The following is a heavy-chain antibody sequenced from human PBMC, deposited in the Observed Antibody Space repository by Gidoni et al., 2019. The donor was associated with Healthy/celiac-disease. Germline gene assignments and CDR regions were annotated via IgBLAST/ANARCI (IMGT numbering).Heavy chain of an antibody. V-gene: IGHV4-59*01. D-gene: IGHD2-8*01. CDR1: GGSISSYY. CDR3: ARGTAGDIVLMSFRRRDAFDI. J-gene: IGHJ3*02. Sequence: QVQLQESGPGLVKPSETLSLTCPVSGGSISSYYWSWIRQPPGKGLEWIGYIYYSGSTNYNPSLKSRVTISVDTSKNQFSLKLSSVTAADTAVYYCARGTAGDIVLMSFRRRDAFDIWGQGTMVTVSS. CDR2: IYYSGST.